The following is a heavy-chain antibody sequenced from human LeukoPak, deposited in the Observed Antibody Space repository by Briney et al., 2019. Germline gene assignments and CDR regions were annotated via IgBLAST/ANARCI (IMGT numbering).Heavy chain of an antibody. CDR3: VKGGGNVRRYFEY. J-gene: IGHJ4*02. V-gene: IGHV3-23*01. CDR2: ISVNGGTT. Sequence: GSLRLSCAASGFTFSSYAMAWVRQAPGKGLEWVSSISVNGGTTYYADSVKDRFTISRDSSKNTLYLQMNSLRAEDTAVYYCVKGGGNVRRYFEYWGQGTLVTVSS. D-gene: IGHD4-23*01. CDR1: GFTFSSYA.